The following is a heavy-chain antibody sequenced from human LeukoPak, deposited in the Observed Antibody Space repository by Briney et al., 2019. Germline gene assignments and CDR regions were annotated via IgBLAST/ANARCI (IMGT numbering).Heavy chain of an antibody. CDR1: GXTFSSYA. CDR3: AVQQQLGSNWFDP. Sequence: PGGSLRLSCAASGXTFSSYAMSWVRQAPGKGLEWVCTISGTGGSTYYADCVKGRFTISRDNSKNTLYLQINSLRAEDTAVYYCAVQQQLGSNWFDPWGQGTLVTVSS. D-gene: IGHD6-13*01. CDR2: ISGTGGST. J-gene: IGHJ5*02. V-gene: IGHV3-23*01.